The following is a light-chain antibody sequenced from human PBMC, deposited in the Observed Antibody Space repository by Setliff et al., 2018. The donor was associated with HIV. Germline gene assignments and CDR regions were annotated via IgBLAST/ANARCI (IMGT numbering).Light chain of an antibody. J-gene: IGLJ1*01. Sequence: QSVLTQPPSPSGTPGQKVTISCSGSGSNIGRNSVFWYQQLPGTAPKLLMYNNDQRPSGVPDRFSGSKSGTSASLAISDLRSGDEADYYCATYAGSKTDGFGTGTKGTV. CDR2: NND. V-gene: IGLV1-47*02. CDR3: ATYAGSKTDG. CDR1: GSNIGRNS.